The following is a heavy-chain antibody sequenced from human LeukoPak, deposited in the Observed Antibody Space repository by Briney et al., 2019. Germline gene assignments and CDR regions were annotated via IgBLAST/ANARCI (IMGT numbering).Heavy chain of an antibody. CDR1: EFTFDNYA. D-gene: IGHD3-10*01. CDR3: ARSGGPVWNAFDI. J-gene: IGHJ3*02. Sequence: GGSLRLSCAASEFTFDNYAMSWVRQAPGKGLEWVSVISGSGYYSYYADSVKGRFTVSRDNSKTTLYLQMNSLRAEDTAVYYCARSGGPVWNAFDIWGQGTMVTVSS. V-gene: IGHV3-23*01. CDR2: ISGSGYYS.